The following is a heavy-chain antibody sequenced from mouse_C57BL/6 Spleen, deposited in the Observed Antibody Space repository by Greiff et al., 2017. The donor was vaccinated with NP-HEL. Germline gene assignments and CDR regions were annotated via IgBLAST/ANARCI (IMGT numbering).Heavy chain of an antibody. CDR1: GYTFTGYW. J-gene: IGHJ2*01. V-gene: IGHV1-9*01. D-gene: IGHD1-1*01. Sequence: QVQLQQSGAELMKPGASVKLSCKATGYTFTGYWIEWVKQRPGHGLEWIGEILPGNGSTNYNEKFKGKATFTADTSSNTAYIQLSVLTTEDSAIYYCSRYLLDCHDYWGQGTPLTVSS. CDR3: SRYLLDCHDY. CDR2: ILPGNGST.